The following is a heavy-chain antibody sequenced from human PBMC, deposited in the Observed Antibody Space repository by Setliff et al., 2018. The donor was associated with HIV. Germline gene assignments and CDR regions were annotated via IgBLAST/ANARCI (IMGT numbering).Heavy chain of an antibody. Sequence: PSETLSLTCAVYGGSFSDNYWSWIRQSPGKGPEWIGYIHNSGTTHYNPAFESRLIISLDMSNNRFSLNLASVTAADTAVYYCARSNLEPTSRLFDPWGPGTLVTVSS. CDR1: GGSFSDNY. CDR2: IHNSGTT. J-gene: IGHJ5*02. D-gene: IGHD1-1*01. V-gene: IGHV4-34*01. CDR3: ARSNLEPTSRLFDP.